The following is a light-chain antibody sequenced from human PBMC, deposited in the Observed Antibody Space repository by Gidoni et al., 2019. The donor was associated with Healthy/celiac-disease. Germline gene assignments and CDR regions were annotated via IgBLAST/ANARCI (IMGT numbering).Light chain of an antibody. CDR3: QQYYSTPPWT. J-gene: IGKJ1*01. CDR1: QSVLYSSNNKNY. Sequence: IVMTPSPASLAVSLVERATINCKSSQSVLYSSNNKNYFAWYQQKPGQPPKLLIYWASTRESGVPDRFSGSGSGTDFTLTISSLQAEDVAVYYGQQYYSTPPWTFGQXTKVEIK. V-gene: IGKV4-1*01. CDR2: WAS.